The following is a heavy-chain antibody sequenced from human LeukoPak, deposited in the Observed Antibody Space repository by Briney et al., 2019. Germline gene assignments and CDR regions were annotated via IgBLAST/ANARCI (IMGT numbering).Heavy chain of an antibody. CDR3: ARSSHRLGYCSGGSCYSHAFDI. CDR1: GFTFSSYS. CDR2: ISSSSSTI. J-gene: IGHJ3*02. D-gene: IGHD2-15*01. Sequence: GGSLRLSCAASGFTFSSYSMNWVRQAPGKGLEWVSYISSSSSTIYYADPVKGRFTISRDNAKNSLYLQMNSLRAEDTAVYYCARSSHRLGYCSGGSCYSHAFDIWGQGTMVTVSS. V-gene: IGHV3-48*01.